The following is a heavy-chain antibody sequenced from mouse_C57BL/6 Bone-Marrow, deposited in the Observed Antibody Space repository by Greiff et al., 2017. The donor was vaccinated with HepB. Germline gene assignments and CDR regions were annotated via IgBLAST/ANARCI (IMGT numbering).Heavy chain of an antibody. Sequence: QVQLQQSGAELARPGASVKLSCKASGYTFTSYGISWVKQRTGQGLEWIGEIYHRSGNTYYNEKFKGKATLTADKSSSTAYMELRSLTSEDSAVYFCARRRGLHFDYWGQGTTLTVSS. V-gene: IGHV1-81*01. J-gene: IGHJ2*01. CDR1: GYTFTSYG. CDR2: IYHRSGNT. CDR3: ARRRGLHFDY.